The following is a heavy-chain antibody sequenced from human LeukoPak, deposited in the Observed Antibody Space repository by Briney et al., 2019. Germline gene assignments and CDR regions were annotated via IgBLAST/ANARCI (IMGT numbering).Heavy chain of an antibody. CDR3: ARVGGSGSYEFDY. J-gene: IGHJ4*02. CDR2: IYYSGST. CDR1: GGSICSYY. Sequence: PSETLSLTCTVSGGSICSYYWSWIRQPPGKGLEWIGYIYYSGSTNYNPSLKSRVTISVDTSKNQFSLKLSSVTAADTAVYYCARVGGSGSYEFDYWGQGTLVTVSS. D-gene: IGHD3-10*01. V-gene: IGHV4-59*01.